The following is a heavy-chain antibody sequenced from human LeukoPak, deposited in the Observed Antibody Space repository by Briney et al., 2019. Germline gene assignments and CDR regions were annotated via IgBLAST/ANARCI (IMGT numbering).Heavy chain of an antibody. CDR3: AKDIHSGGWYFDY. CDR1: GFTFDDYA. V-gene: IGHV3-9*01. Sequence: GGSLRLSCAASGFTFDDYAMHWVRQAPGKGLEWVSGISWNSGGIGYADSVKGRFTISRDNAKNSLYLQMNSLRAEDTALYYCAKDIHSGGWYFDYWGQGTLVTVSS. CDR2: ISWNSGGI. D-gene: IGHD6-19*01. J-gene: IGHJ4*02.